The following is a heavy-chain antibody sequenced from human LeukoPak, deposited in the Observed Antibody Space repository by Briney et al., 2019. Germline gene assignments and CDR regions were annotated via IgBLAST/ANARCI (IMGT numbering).Heavy chain of an antibody. J-gene: IGHJ4*02. CDR2: ISGSGGST. Sequence: GGSLRLSCAASGFTFSSYAMSWVRQAPGKGLERVSAISGSGGSTYYADSVEGRFTISTDNSKNTIYLQMTSLGVEDTDVYYCATGLDDYVWGSYRYTNPYFANWGQGTPVTVSS. CDR1: GFTFSSYA. D-gene: IGHD3-16*02. CDR3: ATGLDDYVWGSYRYTNPYFAN. V-gene: IGHV3-23*01.